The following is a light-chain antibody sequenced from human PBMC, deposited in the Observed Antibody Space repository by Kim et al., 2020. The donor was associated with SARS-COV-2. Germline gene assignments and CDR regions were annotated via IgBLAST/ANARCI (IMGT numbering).Light chain of an antibody. CDR2: QDS. CDR1: KLGDKY. CDR3: QAWDSSTHWV. V-gene: IGLV3-1*01. Sequence: SPGHTASITCSGDKLGDKYACWYQQKPGQSPVLVIYQDSKRPSGIPERFSGSNSGNTATLTISGTQAMDEADYYCQAWDSSTHWVFGGGTQLTVL. J-gene: IGLJ3*02.